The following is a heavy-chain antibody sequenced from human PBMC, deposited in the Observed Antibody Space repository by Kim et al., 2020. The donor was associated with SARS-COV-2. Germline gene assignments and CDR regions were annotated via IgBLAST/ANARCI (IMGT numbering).Heavy chain of an antibody. CDR3: ARDGGLFYDYALDV. CDR1: GFTFSSYS. Sequence: GGSLRLSCAASGFTFSSYSMNWARQAPGKGLEWVSSISSSSSYIYYADSVKGRFTISRDNAKNSLYLQMNSLRAEDTAVYYCARDGGLFYDYALDVWGQGTTVTVSS. V-gene: IGHV3-21*01. J-gene: IGHJ6*02. CDR2: ISSSSSYI. D-gene: IGHD3-16*01.